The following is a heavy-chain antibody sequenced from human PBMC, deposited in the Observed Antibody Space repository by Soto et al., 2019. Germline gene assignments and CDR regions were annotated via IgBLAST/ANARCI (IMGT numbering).Heavy chain of an antibody. V-gene: IGHV1-3*01. CDR2: INAGNGNT. CDR1: GYTFTSYA. J-gene: IGHJ4*02. Sequence: QVQLVQSGAEVKKPGASVKVSCKASGYTFTSYAMHWVRQAPGQRLEWMGWINAGNGNTKYSQKFQVRVTITKDTSATTAYMELSSLRSEDTAVHYCARDLGGWPDYWGQGTLVTVSS. CDR3: ARDLGGWPDY. D-gene: IGHD2-15*01.